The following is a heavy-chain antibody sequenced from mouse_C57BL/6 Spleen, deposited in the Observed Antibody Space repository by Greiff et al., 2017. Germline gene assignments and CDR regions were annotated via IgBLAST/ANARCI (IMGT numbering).Heavy chain of an antibody. CDR1: GYAFSSYW. CDR2: IYPGDGDT. Sequence: VKLVESGAELVKPGASVKISCKASGYAFSSYWMNWVKQRPGKGLEWIGQIYPGDGDTNYNGKFKGKATLTADKSSSTAYMQLSSLTSEDSAVYFCARLNITTVVATPFDYWGQGTTLTVSS. CDR3: ARLNITTVVATPFDY. D-gene: IGHD1-1*01. V-gene: IGHV1-80*01. J-gene: IGHJ2*01.